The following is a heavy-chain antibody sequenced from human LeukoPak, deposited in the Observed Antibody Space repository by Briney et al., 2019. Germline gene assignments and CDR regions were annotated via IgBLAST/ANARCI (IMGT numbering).Heavy chain of an antibody. CDR2: INTNTGNP. J-gene: IGHJ4*02. D-gene: IGHD3-22*01. V-gene: IGHV7-4-1*02. Sequence: ASVKVSCKASGYTFTSYAMYWVRQAPGQGLEWMGWINTNTGNPTYAQGFTGRFVFSLDTSVSTAYLQISSLKAEDTAVYYCARDPNHYYDSSGYYGDYWGQGTLVTVSS. CDR1: GYTFTSYA. CDR3: ARDPNHYYDSSGYYGDY.